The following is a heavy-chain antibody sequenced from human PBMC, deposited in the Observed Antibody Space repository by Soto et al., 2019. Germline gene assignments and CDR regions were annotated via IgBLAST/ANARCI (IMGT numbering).Heavy chain of an antibody. V-gene: IGHV1-18*01. CDR1: GYTFTSYG. CDR2: ISSYIGNT. CDR3: ARDDVGYCTSDVCYTKALDY. Sequence: QVQLVQSGAEMEKPGASVKVSCKASGYTFTSYGISWVRQAPGQWLEWMGWISSYIGNTKYAQKFQGRVTLTTDTSTSTAYMEVRSLRADDTAVYYCARDDVGYCTSDVCYTKALDYWGQGALVTVSS. D-gene: IGHD2-8*01. J-gene: IGHJ4*02.